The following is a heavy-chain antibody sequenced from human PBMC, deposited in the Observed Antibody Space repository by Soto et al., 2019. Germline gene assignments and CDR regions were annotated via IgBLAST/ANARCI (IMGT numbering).Heavy chain of an antibody. CDR3: ARDQGYYASSGYFDY. D-gene: IGHD3-22*01. CDR1: GLTFSSYG. V-gene: IGHV3-30*19. Sequence: QAQLVESGGGVVQPGRSLRLACAASGLTFSSYGLHWVRQAPGKGPEWVAAMSDDGSIEFNEDSVKGRFTISRDNSKNSLYLQMNSLRADDTAVYYCARDQGYYASSGYFDYWGQGTLVTVSS. CDR2: MSDDGSIE. J-gene: IGHJ4*02.